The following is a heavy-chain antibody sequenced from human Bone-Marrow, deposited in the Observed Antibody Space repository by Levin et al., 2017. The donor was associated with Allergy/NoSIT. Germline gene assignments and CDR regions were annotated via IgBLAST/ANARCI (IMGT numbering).Heavy chain of an antibody. D-gene: IGHD2-21*01. J-gene: IGHJ4*02. CDR1: GGSITSSNW. CDR2: ISHSGST. Sequence: SETLSLTCGVSGGSITSSNWWSWVRQAPGKGLEWIGEISHSGSTNYNPSLKSRVTLSVDKSKNQFSLNLTSVSAADTAVYYCARHIIVAPGFDYWGPGTLVTVSS. CDR3: ARHIIVAPGFDY. V-gene: IGHV4-4*02.